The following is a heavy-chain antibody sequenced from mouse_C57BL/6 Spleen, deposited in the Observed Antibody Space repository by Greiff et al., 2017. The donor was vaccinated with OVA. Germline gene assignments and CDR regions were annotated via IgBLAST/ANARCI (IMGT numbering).Heavy chain of an antibody. CDR1: GYTFTDYY. D-gene: IGHD1-1*01. J-gene: IGHJ1*03. Sequence: VQLQQSGPELVKPGASVKISCKASGYTFTDYYMNWVKQSHGKSLEWIGDINPNNGGTSYNQKFKGKATLTVDKSSSTAYMELRSLTSEDSAVYYCARFPDYYGSRRDWYFDVWGTGTTVTVSS. CDR2: INPNNGGT. CDR3: ARFPDYYGSRRDWYFDV. V-gene: IGHV1-26*01.